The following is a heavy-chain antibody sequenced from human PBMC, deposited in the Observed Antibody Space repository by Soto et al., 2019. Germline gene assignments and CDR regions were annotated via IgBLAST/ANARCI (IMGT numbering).Heavy chain of an antibody. CDR2: ISGSGGST. Sequence: EVQLLESGGGLVQPGGSLRLSCAASGFTFSSYAMSWVRQAPGKGLEWVSAISGSGGSTYYADSVKGRFTISRDNSKNTLYLQMNSLRAEDTAVYYCAKDYYGSGSYYNVGYCDYWGQGTLVTVSS. CDR3: AKDYYGSGSYYNVGYCDY. V-gene: IGHV3-23*01. CDR1: GFTFSSYA. J-gene: IGHJ4*02. D-gene: IGHD3-10*01.